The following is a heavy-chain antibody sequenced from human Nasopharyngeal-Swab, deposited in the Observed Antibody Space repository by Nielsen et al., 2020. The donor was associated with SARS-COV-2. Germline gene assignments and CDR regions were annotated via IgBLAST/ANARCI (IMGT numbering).Heavy chain of an antibody. CDR1: GFSLSTSGVG. D-gene: IGHD3-3*01. Sequence: SGPTLVKPTQTLTLTCTFSGFSLSTSGVGVGWIRQPPGKALEWLALIYWDDDKRYSPSLKSRLTITKDTSKNQVVLTMTNMDPVDTATYYCEHSHSDFWSGRFDYWGQGTLVTVSS. CDR3: EHSHSDFWSGRFDY. CDR2: IYWDDDK. J-gene: IGHJ4*02. V-gene: IGHV2-5*02.